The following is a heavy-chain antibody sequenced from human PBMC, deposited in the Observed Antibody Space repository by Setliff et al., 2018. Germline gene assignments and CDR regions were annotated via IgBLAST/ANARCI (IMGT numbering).Heavy chain of an antibody. V-gene: IGHV3-7*03. CDR2: IKEDGSDK. D-gene: IGHD2-15*01. CDR3: AKRGPYCSGGTCHYYFDY. CDR1: GFTFSDYY. J-gene: IGHJ4*02. Sequence: PGGSLRLSCAASGFTFSDYYMSWIRQAPGKGLEWVANIKEDGSDKYYVDSVKGRFSIARNNSKNTVYLEMNGLRAEDTAVYYCAKRGPYCSGGTCHYYFDYWGQGTLVTVSS.